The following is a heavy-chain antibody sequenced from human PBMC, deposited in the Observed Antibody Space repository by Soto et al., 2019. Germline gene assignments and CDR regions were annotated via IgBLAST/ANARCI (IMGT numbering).Heavy chain of an antibody. CDR3: ARGVRFLEWLIDI. Sequence: AGGSLRLSCAASGFTFSSCWMHWVRQAPGKGLVWVSRINSDGSSTSYADSVKGRFTISRDNAKNTLYLQMNSLRAEDTAVYYCARGVRFLEWLIDIWGQGTMVTVSS. V-gene: IGHV3-74*01. CDR2: INSDGSST. J-gene: IGHJ3*02. CDR1: GFTFSSCW. D-gene: IGHD3-3*01.